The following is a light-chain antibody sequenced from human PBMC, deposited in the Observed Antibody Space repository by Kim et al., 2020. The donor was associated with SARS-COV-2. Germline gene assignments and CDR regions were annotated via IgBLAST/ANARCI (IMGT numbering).Light chain of an antibody. Sequence: APVGDRVTITCRASQSISSWLAWYQQKPGKAPKLLIYDASSLESGVPSRFSGSGSGTEFTLTISSLQPDDFATYYCQQYNSYPYTFGQGTKLEI. CDR1: QSISSW. CDR2: DAS. V-gene: IGKV1-5*01. CDR3: QQYNSYPYT. J-gene: IGKJ2*01.